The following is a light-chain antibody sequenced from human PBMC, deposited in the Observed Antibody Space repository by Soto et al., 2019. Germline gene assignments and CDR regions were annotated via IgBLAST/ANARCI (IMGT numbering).Light chain of an antibody. J-gene: IGLJ2*01. CDR2: EGS. CDR1: SSDVGSYNL. Sequence: QSALTQPASVSGSPGQSSTISCTGTSSDVGSYNLVSWYQQHPGKAPKLMIYEGSKRPSGVSNRFSGSKSGNTASLTISGLQAEDEADYYCSSYAGSGSVVFGGGTKVTVL. V-gene: IGLV2-23*01. CDR3: SSYAGSGSVV.